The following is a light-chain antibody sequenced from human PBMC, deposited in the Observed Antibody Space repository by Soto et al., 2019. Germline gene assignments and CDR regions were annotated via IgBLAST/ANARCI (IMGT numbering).Light chain of an antibody. V-gene: IGKV3-11*01. CDR1: QAVNTR. CDR3: HQRQSWPRT. Sequence: EIVLTQSPATLSSFPGDRVTLSCRASQAVNTRLAWYQHKPGQAPRLLIYLASNRAAGVPARFSSSGSGTDFTLTISNVEPEDFAVYYCHQRQSWPRTFGQGTTVDIK. CDR2: LAS. J-gene: IGKJ1*01.